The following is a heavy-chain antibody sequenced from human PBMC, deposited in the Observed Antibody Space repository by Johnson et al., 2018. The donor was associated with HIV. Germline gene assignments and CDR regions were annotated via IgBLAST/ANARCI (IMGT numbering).Heavy chain of an antibody. CDR1: GFTFDDYG. CDR3: ARAGRGYCSSTSCRGDAFDI. V-gene: IGHV3-20*04. J-gene: IGHJ3*02. D-gene: IGHD2-2*01. CDR2: INWNGGST. Sequence: VQLVESGGGVVRPGGSLRLSCAASGFTFDDYGMSWVRQAPGKGLEWVSGINWNGGSTGYADSVKGRFTISRDNAKNSLYLQMNSLRAEDTALYYCARAGRGYCSSTSCRGDAFDIWGQGTMVTVSS.